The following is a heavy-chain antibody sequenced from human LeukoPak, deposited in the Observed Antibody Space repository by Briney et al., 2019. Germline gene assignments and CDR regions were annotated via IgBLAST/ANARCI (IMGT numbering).Heavy chain of an antibody. Sequence: GGSLRLSCAASGFTFSSYWMHWVRQAPGKGLVWVSRINSDGSSTSYADSVKGRFTISRDNSKDTLYLQMNSLRAEDTAVYYCARDVGGYNPFDYWGLGTLVTVSS. D-gene: IGHD5-24*01. J-gene: IGHJ4*02. CDR1: GFTFSSYW. CDR3: ARDVGGYNPFDY. V-gene: IGHV3-74*01. CDR2: INSDGSST.